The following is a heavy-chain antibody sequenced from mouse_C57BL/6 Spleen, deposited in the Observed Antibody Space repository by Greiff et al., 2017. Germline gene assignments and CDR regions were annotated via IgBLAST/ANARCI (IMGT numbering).Heavy chain of an antibody. CDR3: AVYDYYLDY. D-gene: IGHD2-4*01. CDR1: GYTFTSYW. CDR2: IHPNSGST. J-gene: IGHJ2*01. V-gene: IGHV1-64*01. Sequence: QVQLQQPGAELVKPGASVKLSCKASGYTFTSYWMHWVKQRPGQGLEWIGMIHPNSGSTNYNEKFKSKATFTADTSSNTAYMQLSSLTTEDSAIYYCAVYDYYLDYWGQGTTLTVSS.